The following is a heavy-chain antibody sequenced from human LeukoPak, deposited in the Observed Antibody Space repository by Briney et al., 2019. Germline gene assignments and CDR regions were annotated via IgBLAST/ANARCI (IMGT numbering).Heavy chain of an antibody. CDR2: IYTSGST. CDR1: GGSTSSGSYY. D-gene: IGHD6-19*01. V-gene: IGHV4-61*02. CDR3: ARGGGYSSGWYHFQH. Sequence: SETLSLTCTVSGGSTSSGSYYWSWIRQPAGKGLEWIGRIYTSGSTNYNPSLKSRVTISVDTSKNQFSLKLSSVTAADTAVYYCARGGGYSSGWYHFQHWARAPWSPSPQ. J-gene: IGHJ1*01.